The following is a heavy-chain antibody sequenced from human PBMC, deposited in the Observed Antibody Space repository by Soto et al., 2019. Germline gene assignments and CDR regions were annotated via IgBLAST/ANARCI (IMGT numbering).Heavy chain of an antibody. Sequence: ASVKVSCKASGYTFTGYYMHWVRQAPGQGLEWMGWINPNSGGTNYAQKFQGRVTMTRDTSISTAYMELSRLRSDDTAVYYCATLSGGTLGAAPSYFVYWGQGTLVTVSS. CDR1: GYTFTGYY. V-gene: IGHV1-2*02. CDR3: ATLSGGTLGAAPSYFVY. CDR2: INPNSGGT. J-gene: IGHJ4*02. D-gene: IGHD6-13*01.